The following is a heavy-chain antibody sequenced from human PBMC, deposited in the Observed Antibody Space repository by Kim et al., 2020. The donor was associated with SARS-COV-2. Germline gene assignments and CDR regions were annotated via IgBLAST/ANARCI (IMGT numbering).Heavy chain of an antibody. CDR1: GGSFSGYY. J-gene: IGHJ6*02. D-gene: IGHD3-10*01. V-gene: IGHV4-34*01. CDR3: ARVRLVSFYYYYGMDV. Sequence: SETLSLTCAVYGGSFSGYYWSWIRQPPGKGLEWIGEINHSGSTNYNPSLKSRVTISVDTSKNQFSLKLSSVTAADTAVYYCARVRLVSFYYYYGMDVWGQGTTVTVSS. CDR2: INHSGST.